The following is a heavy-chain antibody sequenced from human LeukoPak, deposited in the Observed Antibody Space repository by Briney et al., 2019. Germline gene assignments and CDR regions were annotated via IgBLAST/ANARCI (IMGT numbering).Heavy chain of an antibody. CDR1: GLTFSNYG. CDR2: IWYDGSNK. Sequence: PGRSLRLSCAASGLTFSNYGMHWVRQAPGKGLEWVALIWYDGSNKYYADSVQGRFIISRDNSKNTLYLQMNSLRAEDTAVYYCAREMGLNIVATFGYWGQGTLVTVSS. J-gene: IGHJ4*02. V-gene: IGHV3-33*01. CDR3: AREMGLNIVATFGY. D-gene: IGHD5-12*01.